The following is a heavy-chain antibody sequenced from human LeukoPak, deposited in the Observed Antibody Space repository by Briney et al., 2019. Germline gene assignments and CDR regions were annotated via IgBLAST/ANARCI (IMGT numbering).Heavy chain of an antibody. V-gene: IGHV4-59*08. CDR1: GGSITSYH. J-gene: IGHJ4*02. Sequence: SETLSLTCTVSGGSITSYHWSWIRQPPGKGLGWIGHIYYSGSTNYNPSLKSRVTISVDTSTNQFSLKLSSVTAADTAVYYCARHRAYSSSSPFDYWGQGTLVTVSS. CDR3: ARHRAYSSSSPFDY. D-gene: IGHD6-6*01. CDR2: IYYSGST.